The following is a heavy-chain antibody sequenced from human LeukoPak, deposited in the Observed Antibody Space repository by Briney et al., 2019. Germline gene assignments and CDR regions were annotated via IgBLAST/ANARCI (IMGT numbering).Heavy chain of an antibody. CDR3: ARVIVVDRWGPDY. D-gene: IGHD3-16*02. V-gene: IGHV4-34*01. CDR2: INHSGST. J-gene: IGHJ4*02. CDR1: GGSFSGYY. Sequence: PSETLSLTCAVYGGSFSGYYWSWIRQPPGKGLEWIGEINHSGSTNYNPSLKSRVTISVDTSKNQFSLKLSSVTAADTAVYYCARVIVVDRWGPDYWGQGTLVTVST.